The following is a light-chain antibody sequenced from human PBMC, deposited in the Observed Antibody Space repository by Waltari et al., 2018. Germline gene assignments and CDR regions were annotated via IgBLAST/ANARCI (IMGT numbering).Light chain of an antibody. V-gene: IGKV3-15*01. Sequence: DIALTQSPATLSVSPGEGATLSCRASQSVSSNLDWYQQKPGQAPRLLIYGASTRATGIPARFSGSGSGTDFTLTISSMQSEDFAVYYCQQYKNWFWTFGQGTKVEI. J-gene: IGKJ1*01. CDR2: GAS. CDR1: QSVSSN. CDR3: QQYKNWFWT.